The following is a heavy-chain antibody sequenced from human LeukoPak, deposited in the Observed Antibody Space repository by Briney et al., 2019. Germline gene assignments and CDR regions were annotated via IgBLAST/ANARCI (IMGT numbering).Heavy chain of an antibody. Sequence: PGGSLRLSCAASGFTFNNYAMNWVRQAPGKGLEWVSAISGSGGSTYYADSVKGRFTISRDNSKNTLYLQMNSLRAEDTAVYYCAKEALYDSSGYYYFYFDYWGQGTLVTVSS. CDR3: AKEALYDSSGYYYFYFDY. D-gene: IGHD3-22*01. V-gene: IGHV3-23*01. CDR1: GFTFNNYA. CDR2: ISGSGGST. J-gene: IGHJ4*02.